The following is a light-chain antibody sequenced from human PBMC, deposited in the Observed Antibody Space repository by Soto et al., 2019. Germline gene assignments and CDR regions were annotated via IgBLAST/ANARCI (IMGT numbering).Light chain of an antibody. CDR2: GAS. Sequence: EIVMTQSPATLSVSPGERATLSCRASQSVSILLAWYQQKPGQAPRLLIYGASRRAPGIPERFSGSGSGTDFTLTISRLEPEDFAVYYCQQYLTSPKTFGQGTKVDIK. J-gene: IGKJ1*01. CDR3: QQYLTSPKT. CDR1: QSVSIL. V-gene: IGKV3-20*01.